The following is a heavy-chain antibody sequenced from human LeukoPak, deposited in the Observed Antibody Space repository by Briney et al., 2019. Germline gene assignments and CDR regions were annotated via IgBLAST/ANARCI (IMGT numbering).Heavy chain of an antibody. CDR1: GFTFSSYS. CDR3: ARDMNWGSGGFDI. D-gene: IGHD7-27*01. V-gene: IGHV3-21*01. Sequence: GGSLRLSCAASGFTFSSYSMIWVRQAPGKGLEWVSSISISSSYIFYADSVRGRFTISRDNAKNSLYLQMNSLRPEDTAVYYCARDMNWGSGGFDIWGQGTMVTVSS. J-gene: IGHJ3*02. CDR2: ISISSSYI.